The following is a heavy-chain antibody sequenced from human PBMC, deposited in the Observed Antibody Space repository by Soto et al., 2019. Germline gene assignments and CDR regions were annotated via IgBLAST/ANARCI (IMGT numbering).Heavy chain of an antibody. V-gene: IGHV4-34*01. D-gene: IGHD5-18*01. CDR1: GGSFSGYY. CDR3: ARRGYSYGYSNYYYGMDV. CDR2: INHSGST. J-gene: IGHJ6*02. Sequence: PSETLSLTCAVYGGSFSGYYWSWIRQPPGKGLEWIGEINHSGSTNYNPSLKSRVTISVDTSKNQFSLKLSSVTAADTAVYYCARRGYSYGYSNYYYGMDVWGQGTTVTVSS.